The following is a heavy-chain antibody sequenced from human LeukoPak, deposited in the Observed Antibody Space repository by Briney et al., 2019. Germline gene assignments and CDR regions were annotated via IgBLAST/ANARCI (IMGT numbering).Heavy chain of an antibody. Sequence: ASVKVSCKASGYTFTGDYMHWVRQAPGQGLEWMGWINPNSGGTNYAQKFQGRVTMTRDTSISTAYMELSRLRSDDTAVYYCARGYGSGWSYFDYWGQGTLVTVSS. D-gene: IGHD6-19*01. CDR2: INPNSGGT. CDR1: GYTFTGDY. J-gene: IGHJ4*02. CDR3: ARGYGSGWSYFDY. V-gene: IGHV1-2*02.